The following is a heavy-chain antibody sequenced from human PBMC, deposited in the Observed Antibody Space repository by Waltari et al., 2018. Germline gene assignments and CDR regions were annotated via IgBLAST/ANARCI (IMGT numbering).Heavy chain of an antibody. J-gene: IGHJ3*01. CDR3: ATYIGASVGTAAFDV. Sequence: QLQLQESGPRLVRPSETLSPICRVSGVSIPSIRHYWAWIRQSPGQGLEWIGTVSYSGTTYISPSLKSRVSVSRDTSKNQVSLILGSVTAADMAVYYCATYIGASVGTAAFDVWGQGTMVTVSS. CDR1: GVSIPSIRHY. V-gene: IGHV4-39*01. D-gene: IGHD5-12*01. CDR2: VSYSGTT.